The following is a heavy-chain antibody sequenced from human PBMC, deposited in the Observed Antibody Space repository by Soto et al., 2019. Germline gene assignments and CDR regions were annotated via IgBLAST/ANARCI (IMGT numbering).Heavy chain of an antibody. D-gene: IGHD2-15*01. CDR1: GFIFSEST. CDR2: VSTSGRST. Sequence: EVQLVESGGGLVQPGGSLRLSCSASGFIFSESTIYWVRQVPGKGLEAISAVSTSGRSTDYADSVKDRFTISRDNSKNTLFRQMGSLRPEDTAIYYCVKQAHGLDGVAFDYWGQGTQVTVAS. V-gene: IGHV3-64D*06. CDR3: VKQAHGLDGVAFDY. J-gene: IGHJ4*02.